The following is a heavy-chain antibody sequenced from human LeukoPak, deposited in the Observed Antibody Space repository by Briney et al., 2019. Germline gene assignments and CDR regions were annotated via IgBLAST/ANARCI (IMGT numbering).Heavy chain of an antibody. CDR2: IDPSDSYT. CDR1: GYSFTSYW. D-gene: IGHD2-15*01. Sequence: GESLKISCKGSGYSFTSYWISWVRQMPGKGLEWMGRIDPSDSYTNYSPSFQGHATISADKSISTAYLQWSSLKASDTAMYYCARLRYCSGGSCYGPPYNWFDPWGQGTLVTVSS. V-gene: IGHV5-10-1*01. J-gene: IGHJ5*02. CDR3: ARLRYCSGGSCYGPPYNWFDP.